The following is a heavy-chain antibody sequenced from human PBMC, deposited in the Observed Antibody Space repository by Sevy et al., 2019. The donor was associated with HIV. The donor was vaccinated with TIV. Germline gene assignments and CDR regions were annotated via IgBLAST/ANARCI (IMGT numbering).Heavy chain of an antibody. Sequence: SETLSLTCTVSGGSVSSFDWSWIRQPPGKGLEWIGDIYYSGSTNYNSSLKSRVTISVDTSKNQFSLKLSSVTAADTAVYYCASVGHSTSWDFDPWGQGTLVTVSS. J-gene: IGHJ5*02. CDR1: GGSVSSFD. CDR3: ASVGHSTSWDFDP. CDR2: IYYSGST. V-gene: IGHV4-59*08. D-gene: IGHD6-13*01.